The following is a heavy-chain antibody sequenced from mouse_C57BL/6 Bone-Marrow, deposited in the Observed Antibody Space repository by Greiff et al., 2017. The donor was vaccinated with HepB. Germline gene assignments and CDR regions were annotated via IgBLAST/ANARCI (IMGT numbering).Heavy chain of an antibody. CDR1: GYTFTNYW. V-gene: IGHV1-63*01. J-gene: IGHJ1*03. CDR2: IYPGGGYT. D-gene: IGHD1-1*01. Sequence: VQVVESGAELVRPGTSVKMSCKASGYTFTNYWIGWAKQRPGHGLEWIGDIYPGGGYTNYNEKFKGKATLTADKSSSTAYMQFSSLTSEDSAIYYCARQPNDYGSSYWYFDVWGTGTTVTVSS. CDR3: ARQPNDYGSSYWYFDV.